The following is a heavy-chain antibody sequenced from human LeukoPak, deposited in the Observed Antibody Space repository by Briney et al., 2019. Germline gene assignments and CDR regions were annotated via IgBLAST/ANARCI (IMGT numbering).Heavy chain of an antibody. CDR3: ARDGRIVGATDWFDP. CDR1: GGSISSSSYY. V-gene: IGHV4-39*07. J-gene: IGHJ5*02. D-gene: IGHD1-26*01. CDR2: ICHSGST. Sequence: SETLSLTCTVSGGSISSSSYYWGWIRQPPGKGLEWIGSICHSGSTYYNPSLKSRVTISVDTSKNQFSLKLSSVTAADTAVYYCARDGRIVGATDWFDPWGQGTLVTVSS.